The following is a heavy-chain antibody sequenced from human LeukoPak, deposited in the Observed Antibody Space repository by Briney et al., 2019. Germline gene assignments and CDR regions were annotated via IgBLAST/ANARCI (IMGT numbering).Heavy chain of an antibody. J-gene: IGHJ5*02. V-gene: IGHV1-2*02. Sequence: GASVKVSCKASGYTFTGYYIHWVRQAPGQGPEWMGWINPDSGGTNYAQKFQGRVTMSRDTSISTAYMEVSRLRSDDTAVYYCAREPIVLVPAAIFNWFDPWGQGTLDTVSS. CDR1: GYTFTGYY. D-gene: IGHD2-2*02. CDR2: INPDSGGT. CDR3: AREPIVLVPAAIFNWFDP.